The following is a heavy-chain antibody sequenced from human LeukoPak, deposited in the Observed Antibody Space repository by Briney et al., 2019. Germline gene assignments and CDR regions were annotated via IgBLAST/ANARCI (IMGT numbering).Heavy chain of an antibody. CDR1: GGSISTRSKY. Sequence: SETLSLTCSVSGGSISTRSKYWGWIRQPPGKGLEWIGSIYYSGDTYYNPSLRSRVTISVDTSKNQFSLKLSSVTAADTAVYYCARRVYKSMYSSGWHFDYWGQGTLVTVSS. V-gene: IGHV4-39*07. CDR3: ARRVYKSMYSSGWHFDY. D-gene: IGHD6-19*01. J-gene: IGHJ4*02. CDR2: IYYSGDT.